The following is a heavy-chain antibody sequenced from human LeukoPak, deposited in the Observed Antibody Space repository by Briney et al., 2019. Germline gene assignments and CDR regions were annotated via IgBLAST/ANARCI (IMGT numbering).Heavy chain of an antibody. V-gene: IGHV1-58*01. CDR1: GFTFSTSA. D-gene: IGHD4-17*01. Sequence: SVKVSCKTSGFTFSTSAVQWVRQARGQRLEWIGWIIVGSGATNYAQSLQGRFTIARDMSTNTAYMELSSLGSEDSAVYYCAAELYGVYTDCCTFHIWGQGTMVTVSS. J-gene: IGHJ3*02. CDR2: IIVGSGAT. CDR3: AAELYGVYTDCCTFHI.